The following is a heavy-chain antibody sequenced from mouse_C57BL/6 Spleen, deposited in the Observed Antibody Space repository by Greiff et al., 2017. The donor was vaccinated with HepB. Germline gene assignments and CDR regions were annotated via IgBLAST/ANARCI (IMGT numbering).Heavy chain of an antibody. J-gene: IGHJ4*01. D-gene: IGHD1-1*01. Sequence: EVQRVESGGGLVKPGGSLKLSCAASGFTFSSYAMSWVRQTPEKRLEWVATISDGGSYTYYPDNVKGRFTISRDHAKNNLYLQMSHLKSEDTAMYYCARVYNGSHYYAMDYWGQGTSVTVSS. CDR2: ISDGGSYT. V-gene: IGHV5-4*01. CDR3: ARVYNGSHYYAMDY. CDR1: GFTFSSYA.